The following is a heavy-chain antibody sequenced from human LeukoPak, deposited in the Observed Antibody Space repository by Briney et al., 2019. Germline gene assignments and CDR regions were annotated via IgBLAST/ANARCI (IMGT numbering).Heavy chain of an antibody. J-gene: IGHJ4*02. CDR2: IRRRAFGETA. Sequence: GGSLRLSCTASGFTFGDYAVSWVRRAPGRGLEWVGLIRRRAFGETADYAASVKGRFTISRDDSKSIAYLQMNSLRAEDTAVYYCAKDQEDSSGYYRYWGQGTLVTVSS. CDR3: AKDQEDSSGYYRY. V-gene: IGHV3-49*04. CDR1: GFTFGDYA. D-gene: IGHD3-22*01.